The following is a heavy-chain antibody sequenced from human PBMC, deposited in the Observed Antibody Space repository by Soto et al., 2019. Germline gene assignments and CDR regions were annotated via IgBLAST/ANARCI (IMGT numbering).Heavy chain of an antibody. Sequence: SETLSLTCTVSGGSISSYYWSWIRQPPGKGLEWIGYIYYSGSTNYNPSLKSRVTISVDTSKNQFSLKLSSVTAADTAVYYCARWGDYYYGMDVWGQGTTVTVSS. CDR1: GGSISSYY. D-gene: IGHD3-16*01. V-gene: IGHV4-59*01. CDR3: ARWGDYYYGMDV. CDR2: IYYSGST. J-gene: IGHJ6*02.